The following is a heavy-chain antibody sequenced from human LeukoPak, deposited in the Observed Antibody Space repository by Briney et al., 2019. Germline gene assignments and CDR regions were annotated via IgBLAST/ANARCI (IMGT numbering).Heavy chain of an antibody. CDR3: AREHNTAMVTFDY. J-gene: IGHJ4*02. CDR2: ISSSGSTI. Sequence: GGSLRLSCAASGFTFSSYEMNWVRQAPGKGLEWVSYISSSGSTIYYADSVKGRFTISRDNAKNSLYLQMDSLRAEDTAVYYCAREHNTAMVTFDYWGQGTLVTVSS. V-gene: IGHV3-48*03. CDR1: GFTFSSYE. D-gene: IGHD5-18*01.